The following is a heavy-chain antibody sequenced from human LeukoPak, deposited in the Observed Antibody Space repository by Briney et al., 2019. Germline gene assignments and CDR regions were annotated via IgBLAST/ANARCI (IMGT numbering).Heavy chain of an antibody. CDR2: ICYSGST. D-gene: IGHD3-22*01. CDR1: GGSISSSSYY. Sequence: PSETLSLTCTVSGGSISSSSYYWGWIRQPPGKGLEWIGSICYSGSTYYNPSLKSRVTISVDTSKNQFSLKLSSVTAADTAVYYCARAPYYDSSDELDAFDIWGQGTMVTVSS. J-gene: IGHJ3*02. V-gene: IGHV4-39*07. CDR3: ARAPYYDSSDELDAFDI.